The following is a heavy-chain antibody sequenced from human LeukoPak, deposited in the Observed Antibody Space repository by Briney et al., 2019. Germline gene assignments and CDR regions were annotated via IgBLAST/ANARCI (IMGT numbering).Heavy chain of an antibody. CDR2: INHSGST. D-gene: IGHD6-6*01. Sequence: SETLSLTCAVYGGSFSGYYWSWIRQPPGKGLEWIGEINHSGSTNYNPSLKSRVTISVDTSKNQFSLKLSSVTAADTAVYYCARGKSIAARSFDYWGQGILVTVSS. J-gene: IGHJ4*02. CDR1: GGSFSGYY. V-gene: IGHV4-34*01. CDR3: ARGKSIAARSFDY.